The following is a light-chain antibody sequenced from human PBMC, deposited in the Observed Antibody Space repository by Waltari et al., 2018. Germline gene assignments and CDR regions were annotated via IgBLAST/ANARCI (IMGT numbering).Light chain of an antibody. J-gene: IGKJ2*02. CDR1: QSVSRH. Sequence: EIVLTQSPATLSLSPGERATLSCRASQSVSRHLAWYQQKPGQAPRRLIYDASSRATGIPARFSGSGSGTDFTLTISSLEPEDFAVYYCQQRYNFGTFGQGTKLEIK. CDR3: QQRYNFGT. V-gene: IGKV3-11*01. CDR2: DAS.